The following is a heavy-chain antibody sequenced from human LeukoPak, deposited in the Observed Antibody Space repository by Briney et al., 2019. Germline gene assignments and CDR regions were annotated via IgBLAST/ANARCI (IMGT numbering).Heavy chain of an antibody. J-gene: IGHJ6*02. V-gene: IGHV1-2*02. Sequence: ASVKVSCKASGYTFTGYYMHRVRQAPGQGLEWMGWINPNSGDTNYAQKFQGRVTMTRDTSISTAYMDLTRLRSDDTALYYCARMSNSNYHYGMDVWGQGTTVTVSS. CDR1: GYTFTGYY. CDR3: ARMSNSNYHYGMDV. D-gene: IGHD4-4*01. CDR2: INPNSGDT.